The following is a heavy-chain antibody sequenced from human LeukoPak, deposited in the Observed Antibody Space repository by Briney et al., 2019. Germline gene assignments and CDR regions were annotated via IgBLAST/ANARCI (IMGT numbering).Heavy chain of an antibody. CDR3: ARDSVGLLTGLDY. Sequence: PGGSLRLPCAASGFTFSRNSMNWVRQAPGKGLEWVSSISSSSSYIYYADSVKGRFTISRDNAKNSLYLQMNSLRAEDTAVYYCARDSVGLLTGLDYWGQGTLVTVSS. V-gene: IGHV3-21*01. J-gene: IGHJ4*02. CDR1: GFTFSRNS. CDR2: ISSSSSYI. D-gene: IGHD3-9*01.